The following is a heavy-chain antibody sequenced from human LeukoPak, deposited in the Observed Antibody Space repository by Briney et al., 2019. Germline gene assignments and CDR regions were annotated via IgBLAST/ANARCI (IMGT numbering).Heavy chain of an antibody. Sequence: GESLKISCKGSGYTFTSYWIGWVRQMPGKGLELMGIIYPGDSDTRYSPSFQGQVTISADKSISTAYLQWSSLKASDTAMYYCARHRSSSTSSAPQYWGQGTLVTVSS. V-gene: IGHV5-51*01. CDR2: IYPGDSDT. D-gene: IGHD2-2*01. CDR3: ARHRSSSTSSAPQY. CDR1: GYTFTSYW. J-gene: IGHJ4*02.